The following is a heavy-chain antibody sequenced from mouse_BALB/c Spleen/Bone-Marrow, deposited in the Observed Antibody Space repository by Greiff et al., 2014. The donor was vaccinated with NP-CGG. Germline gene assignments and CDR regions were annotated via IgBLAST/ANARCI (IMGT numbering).Heavy chain of an antibody. Sequence: QVQLKESGPGLVQPSQILSITCTVSGFSLTTYGVHWVRQSPGKGLEWLGVIWTGGSTDYNAAFISRLTISKDNSKSQVFFEMNSLQANDTAIYYCARNHRGYYFDYWGQGTALTVSS. D-gene: IGHD3-1*01. CDR3: ARNHRGYYFDY. CDR2: IWTGGST. J-gene: IGHJ2*01. V-gene: IGHV2-2*02. CDR1: GFSLTTYG.